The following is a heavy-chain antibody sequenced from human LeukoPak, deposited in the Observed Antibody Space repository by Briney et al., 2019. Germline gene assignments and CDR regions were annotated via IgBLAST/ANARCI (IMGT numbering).Heavy chain of an antibody. J-gene: IGHJ2*01. CDR2: ISPYNANT. Sequence: ASVKVSCKASGYIFTRYGISWVRQAPGQGLEWMGWISPYNANTKYAQKFQGRVTMTTDTSTSTAYMELRSLRSDDTAMCYCSREGEGEDGTGHHNWYFDLWGRGTLVTVSS. CDR3: SREGEGEDGTGHHNWYFDL. D-gene: IGHD2-8*02. V-gene: IGHV1-18*01. CDR1: GYIFTRYG.